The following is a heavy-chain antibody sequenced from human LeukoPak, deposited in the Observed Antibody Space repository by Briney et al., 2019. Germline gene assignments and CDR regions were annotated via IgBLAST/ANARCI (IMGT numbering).Heavy chain of an antibody. Sequence: PSETLSLTCTVSGGSISSSSYYWGWLRQPPGKGLEWFGSIYYSGSTYYNPSLKSRVTISVDTSKNQFSLKLSSVTAADTAVYYCARRGYSSSWYWDYWGQGTLVTVSS. CDR1: GGSISSSSYY. V-gene: IGHV4-39*01. D-gene: IGHD6-13*01. CDR2: IYYSGST. J-gene: IGHJ4*02. CDR3: ARRGYSSSWYWDY.